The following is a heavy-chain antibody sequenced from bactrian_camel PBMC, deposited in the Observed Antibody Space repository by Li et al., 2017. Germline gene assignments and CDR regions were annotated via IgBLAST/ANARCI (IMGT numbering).Heavy chain of an antibody. CDR2: IDELGRT. Sequence: QVQLVESGGGSVQTGGSLRLSCAASEYLGSRYCKGWFRQVPGKEREGVTSIDELGRTKYADSVKGRFTCSQDNAKNTLYLEMNGLKPEDTAMFYCAAEPWTEYGACFQEYEYNYWGQGTQVTVS. D-gene: IGHD6*01. V-gene: IGHV3S53*01. J-gene: IGHJ4*01. CDR1: EYLGSRYC. CDR3: AAEPWTEYGACFQEYEYNY.